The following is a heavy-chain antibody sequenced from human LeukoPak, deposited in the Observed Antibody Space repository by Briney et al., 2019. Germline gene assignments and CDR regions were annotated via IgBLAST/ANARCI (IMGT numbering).Heavy chain of an antibody. CDR1: GFTFSSYE. CDR2: ISSSGSTI. V-gene: IGHV3-48*03. J-gene: IGHJ4*02. D-gene: IGHD6-13*01. Sequence: PGGSLRLSCAASGFTFSSYEMIWVRQAPGKGLEWVSYISSSGSTIYYADSVKGRFTISRDNAKNSLYLQMNSLRAEDTAVYYCARDKYTNSWSGSNFDHWGQGTLVTVSS. CDR3: ARDKYTNSWSGSNFDH.